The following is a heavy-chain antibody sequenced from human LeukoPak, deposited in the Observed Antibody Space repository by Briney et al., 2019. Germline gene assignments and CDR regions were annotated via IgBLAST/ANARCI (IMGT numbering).Heavy chain of an antibody. V-gene: IGHV3-30*18. CDR1: GFTFNNYI. D-gene: IGHD1/OR15-1a*01. J-gene: IGHJ6*03. CDR3: ANNKGGSFPYYYYMDV. CDR2: ISYDGSNK. Sequence: GGSLRLSCAASGFTFNNYIMNWVRQAPGKGLEWVAVISYDGSNKYYADSVKGRFTIPRDNSKNTLYLQMNSLRAEDTAVYYCANNKGGSFPYYYYMDVWGKGTTVSISS.